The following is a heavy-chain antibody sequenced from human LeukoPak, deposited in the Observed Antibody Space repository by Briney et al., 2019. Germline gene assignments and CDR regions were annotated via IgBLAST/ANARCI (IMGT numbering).Heavy chain of an antibody. CDR1: GFTFSSYA. D-gene: IGHD1-26*01. CDR2: ISGSGGST. CDR3: PSGGYFGDAFDF. Sequence: GGSLRLSCTASGFTFSSYAMSWVRQAPGKGLEWVSAISGSGGSTYYADSVKGRFTISRDNSKNTLYLQMNSLSAEDTAVYYCPSGGYFGDAFDFRGQGTMVTVSS. V-gene: IGHV3-23*01. J-gene: IGHJ3*01.